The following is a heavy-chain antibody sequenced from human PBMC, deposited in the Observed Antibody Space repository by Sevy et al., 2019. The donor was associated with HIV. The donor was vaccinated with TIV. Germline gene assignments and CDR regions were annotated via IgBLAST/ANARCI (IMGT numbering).Heavy chain of an antibody. CDR3: TTDPIILLMVTDGVDV. J-gene: IGHJ6*02. D-gene: IGHD2-8*01. CDR1: VFTFTYAW. CDR2: IKAKADGGTI. V-gene: IGHV3-15*01. Sequence: GGSLRLSCAASVFTFTYAWRNWVRQAPGKGLEWVGRIKAKADGGTIDYAAPVRGRFTISRDDSKHTLYLQMSNLKTEDTAVYYCTTDPIILLMVTDGVDVWGQGTTVTVSS.